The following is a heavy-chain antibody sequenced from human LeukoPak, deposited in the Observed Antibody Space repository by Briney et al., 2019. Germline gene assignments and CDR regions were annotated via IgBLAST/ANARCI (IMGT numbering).Heavy chain of an antibody. CDR3: ARDRGRGVRGGY. D-gene: IGHD3-10*01. Sequence: ASVKVSCKASGYTFTSYGISWVRQAPGQGLEWMGWISAYNGNTNYAQKFQGRVTMTRNTSISTAYMELSSLRSEDTAVYYCARDRGRGVRGGYWGQGTLVTVSS. J-gene: IGHJ4*02. CDR2: ISAYNGNT. CDR1: GYTFTSYG. V-gene: IGHV1-18*01.